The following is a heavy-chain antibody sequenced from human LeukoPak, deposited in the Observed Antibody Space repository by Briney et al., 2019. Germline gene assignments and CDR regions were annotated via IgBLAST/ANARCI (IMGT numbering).Heavy chain of an antibody. CDR3: ARDSATVTPFYFDY. J-gene: IGHJ4*02. D-gene: IGHD4-17*01. V-gene: IGHV3-30*04. CDR2: ISYDGSNK. CDR1: GFTFSSYA. Sequence: GGSLRLSCAASGFTFSSYAMHWVRQAPGKGLEWVAVISYDGSNKYYADSVKGRFTISRDNSKNTLYLQMNSLRAEDTAVYYCARDSATVTPFYFDYWGQGTLVTASS.